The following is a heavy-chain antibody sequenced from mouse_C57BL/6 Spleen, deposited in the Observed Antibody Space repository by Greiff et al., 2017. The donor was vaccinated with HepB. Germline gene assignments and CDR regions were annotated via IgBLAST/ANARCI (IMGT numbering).Heavy chain of an antibody. CDR1: GYSITSGYY. D-gene: IGHD2-3*01. J-gene: IGHJ4*01. CDR2: ISYDGSN. V-gene: IGHV3-6*01. Sequence: EVQVVESGPGLVKPSQSLSLTCSVTGYSITSGYYWNWIRQFPGNKLEWMGYISYDGSNNYNPSLKNRISITRDTSKNQFFLKLNSVTTEDTATYYCAQGRVYDGYYVDAMDYWGQGTSVTVSS. CDR3: AQGRVYDGYYVDAMDY.